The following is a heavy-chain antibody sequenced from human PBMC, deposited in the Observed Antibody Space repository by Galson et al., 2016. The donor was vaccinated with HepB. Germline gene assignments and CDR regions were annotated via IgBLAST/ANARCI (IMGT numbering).Heavy chain of an antibody. Sequence: ETLSLTCAVNGGSFRGSYWTWIRQTPEKGLEWIGDIDHSGTTNYNPSLKSRVIISVDTSKNQISLSLSSVTAADTSVYYCARGKRPPRSNYYGYRWFDPWGQGTLVIVSS. D-gene: IGHD5-24*01. V-gene: IGHV4-34*01. CDR2: IDHSGTT. CDR3: ARGKRPPRSNYYGYRWFDP. CDR1: GGSFRGSY. J-gene: IGHJ5*02.